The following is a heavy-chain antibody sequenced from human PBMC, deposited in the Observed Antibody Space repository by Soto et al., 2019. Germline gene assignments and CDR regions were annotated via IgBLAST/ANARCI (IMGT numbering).Heavy chain of an antibody. CDR2: ISGSGGIT. CDR1: GFTFSSYA. CDR3: AKGIPDTGGYYYYSMDV. Sequence: PGGSLRLYCAASGFTFSSYAMGWVRQAPGEGLDWVSVISGSGGITYSADSVRGRFTISRDNSKNILYLQMNSLRAEDTAVYYCAKGIPDTGGYYYYSMDVWGQGTAVTVSS. D-gene: IGHD5-18*01. J-gene: IGHJ6*02. V-gene: IGHV3-23*01.